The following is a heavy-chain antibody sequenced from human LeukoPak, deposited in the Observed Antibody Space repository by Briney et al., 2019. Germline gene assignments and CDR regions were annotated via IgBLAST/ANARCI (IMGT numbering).Heavy chain of an antibody. CDR2: MNPNSGNT. J-gene: IGHJ3*02. V-gene: IGHV1-8*01. D-gene: IGHD3-10*01. CDR1: GYTFTSYD. Sequence: ASVKVSCKASGYTFTSYDINWVRQATGQGREWMGWMNPNSGNTGYAQKFQGRVTMTRNTSISTAYMELSGLRSEDTAVYYCARVRITMVRGVILGAAFDIWGQGTMVTVSS. CDR3: ARVRITMVRGVILGAAFDI.